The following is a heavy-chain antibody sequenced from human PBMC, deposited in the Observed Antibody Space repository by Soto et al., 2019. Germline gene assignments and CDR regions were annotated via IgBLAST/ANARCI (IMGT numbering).Heavy chain of an antibody. V-gene: IGHV4-59*01. D-gene: IGHD4-17*01. Sequence: SETLSLTCTVSGGSISSYYWSWIRQPPGKGLKWIGYIYYSGSTNYNPSLKSRVTISVDTSKNQFSLKLSSVTAADTAVYYCARARFDYGGNYEVDYWGQGTLVTVSS. CDR3: ARARFDYGGNYEVDY. CDR1: GGSISSYY. CDR2: IYYSGST. J-gene: IGHJ4*02.